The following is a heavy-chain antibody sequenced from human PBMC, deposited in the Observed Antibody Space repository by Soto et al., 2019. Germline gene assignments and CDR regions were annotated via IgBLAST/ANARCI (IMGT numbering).Heavy chain of an antibody. Sequence: GGSLRLSCAASGFTFRNAWMIWVRQVPGKGLEWVGRIKSKIDGETTDYASHVKGRFTISRDDSKNTLFLQMNSLRAEDTAVLYCGRGGSDSPMAPGYWGQGTLVTVSS. V-gene: IGHV3-15*05. D-gene: IGHD5-18*01. CDR3: GRGGSDSPMAPGY. J-gene: IGHJ4*02. CDR2: IKSKIDGETT. CDR1: GFTFRNAW.